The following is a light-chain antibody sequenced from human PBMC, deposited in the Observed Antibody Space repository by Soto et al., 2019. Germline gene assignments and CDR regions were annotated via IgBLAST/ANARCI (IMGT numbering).Light chain of an antibody. J-gene: IGLJ3*02. V-gene: IGLV4-60*02. CDR2: LEGSGSY. Sequence: QPVLTQSSSASASLGSSVTLTCTLSSGHSSYIIAWHQQQPGKAPRYLMKLEGSGSYNKGSGVPDRFSGSSSGADRYLTISNLQFEDEADYYCETWDSTGVFGGGTKLTVL. CDR3: ETWDSTGV. CDR1: SGHSSYI.